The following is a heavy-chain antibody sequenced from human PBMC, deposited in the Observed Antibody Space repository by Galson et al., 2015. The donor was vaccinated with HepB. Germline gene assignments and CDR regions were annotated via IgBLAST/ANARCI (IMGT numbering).Heavy chain of an antibody. CDR1: GFTFSDYF. CDR3: ATSRERGSHFYGMDL. CDR2: ISSGGTI. J-gene: IGHJ6*02. D-gene: IGHD3-16*01. V-gene: IGHV3-11*01. Sequence: SLRLSCAASGFTFSDYFLPWIRQAPGKGLEWVAYISSGGTIYYADSVKGRFSISRDNAKNSLYLQMNSLRAEDTAVYYCATSRERGSHFYGMDLWGQGTTVTVAS.